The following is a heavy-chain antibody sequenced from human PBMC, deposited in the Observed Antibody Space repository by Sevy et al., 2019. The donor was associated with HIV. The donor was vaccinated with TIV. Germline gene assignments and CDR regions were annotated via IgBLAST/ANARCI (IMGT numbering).Heavy chain of an antibody. Sequence: GGFLRLSCAASGFTFSNYAMSWVRQAPGKGLEWVSSISRSGGSIHYADSVKGRFTISRDNSKNTLYLQMNSLRAEETAVYYCAKVDVVVPVADYGLDVWGQGTTVTVSS. CDR2: ISRSGGSI. CDR3: AKVDVVVPVADYGLDV. D-gene: IGHD2-2*01. J-gene: IGHJ6*02. CDR1: GFTFSNYA. V-gene: IGHV3-23*01.